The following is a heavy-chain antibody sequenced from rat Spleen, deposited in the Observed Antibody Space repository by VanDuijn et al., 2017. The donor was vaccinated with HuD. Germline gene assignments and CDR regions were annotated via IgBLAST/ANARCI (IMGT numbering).Heavy chain of an antibody. Sequence: QVQLKESGPGLVQPSQTLSLTCTVSGFSLTSYHVSWVRQSPGKSLVWMGTIWAGGGTNYNSAVQSRLSISRDTSKSQVFLKMNSLQTEDTATYYCARVGYSSYIRYFDYWGQGVMVTVSS. CDR3: ARVGYSSYIRYFDY. D-gene: IGHD1-2*01. V-gene: IGHV2-13*01. CDR2: IWAGGGT. CDR1: GFSLTSYH. J-gene: IGHJ2*01.